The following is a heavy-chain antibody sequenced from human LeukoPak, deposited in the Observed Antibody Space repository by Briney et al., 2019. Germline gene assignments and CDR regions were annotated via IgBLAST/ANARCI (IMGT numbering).Heavy chain of an antibody. J-gene: IGHJ3*02. CDR1: GGTFSSYA. CDR3: ARDLPSVPPYSIYGKPSDAFDI. Sequence: GASVKVSCKASGGTFSSYAISWVRQAPGQGLEWMGGIIPIFGTANYAQKFQGRVTITADESTSTAYMELSSLRSEDTAVYYCARDLPSVPPYSIYGKPSDAFDIWGQGTMVTVSS. CDR2: IIPIFGTA. D-gene: IGHD6-13*01. V-gene: IGHV1-69*13.